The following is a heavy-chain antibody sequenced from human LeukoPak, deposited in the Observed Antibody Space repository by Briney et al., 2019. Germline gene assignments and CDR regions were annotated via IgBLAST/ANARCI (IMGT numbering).Heavy chain of an antibody. CDR1: AFTFSNAW. J-gene: IGHJ4*02. D-gene: IGHD2-8*01. CDR2: IKSKTDGGTT. CDR3: TSHLTMVYEDYFDY. V-gene: IGHV3-15*07. Sequence: GGSLRLSCAASAFTFSNAWMNWVRQAPGKELVWVGRIKSKTDGGTTDYAAPVKGRFTISRDDSKNTLYLQMNSLKTEDTAVYYCTSHLTMVYEDYFDYWGQGTLVTVSS.